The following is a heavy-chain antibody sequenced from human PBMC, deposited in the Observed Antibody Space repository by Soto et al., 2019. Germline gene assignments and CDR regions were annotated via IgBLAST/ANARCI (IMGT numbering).Heavy chain of an antibody. J-gene: IGHJ6*02. V-gene: IGHV1-69*06. CDR3: ALIPHCSGGSCYSYYHYGMDV. CDR1: GGTFSSYA. D-gene: IGHD2-15*01. CDR2: IIPIFGTA. Sequence: GASVKVSCKASGGTFSSYAISWVRQAPGQGLEWMGGIIPIFGTANYAQKFQGRVTITADKSTSTAYMELSSLRSEDTAVYYCALIPHCSGGSCYSYYHYGMDVWGQGTTVTVSS.